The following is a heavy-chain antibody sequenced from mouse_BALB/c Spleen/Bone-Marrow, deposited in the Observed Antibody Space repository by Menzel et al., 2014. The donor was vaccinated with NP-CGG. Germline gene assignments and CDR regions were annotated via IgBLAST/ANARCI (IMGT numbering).Heavy chain of an antibody. D-gene: IGHD2-3*01. Sequence: EVQVVESGGGLVQPGGSLKLSCAASGFDFSRYWMSWVRQAPGKGLQWIGEINPESNTINYTPSLKDKFIISRDNATNTLYLQMSKVRSENTALYCCARLGYYEWFAYWGQGTLVTVSA. V-gene: IGHV4-1*02. CDR3: ARLGYYEWFAY. J-gene: IGHJ3*01. CDR2: INPESNTI. CDR1: GFDFSRYW.